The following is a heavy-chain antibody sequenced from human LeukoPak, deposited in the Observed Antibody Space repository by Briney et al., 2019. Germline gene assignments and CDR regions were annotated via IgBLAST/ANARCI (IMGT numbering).Heavy chain of an antibody. CDR3: ARGEAVMVRGVIRHYYYMDV. CDR1: GGTFSSYA. D-gene: IGHD3-10*01. J-gene: IGHJ6*03. Sequence: ASVKVSCKASGGTFSSYAISWVRQAPGQGLEWMGGIIPIFGTANYAQKFQGRVTITADKSTSTAYMELSSLRSEDTAVYYCARGEAVMVRGVIRHYYYMDVWGKGTTVTISS. CDR2: IIPIFGTA. V-gene: IGHV1-69*06.